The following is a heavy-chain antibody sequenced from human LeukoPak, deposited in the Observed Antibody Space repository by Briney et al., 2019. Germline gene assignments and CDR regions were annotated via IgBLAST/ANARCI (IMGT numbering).Heavy chain of an antibody. CDR3: ASEGLRYNWNAFDI. V-gene: IGHV3-7*01. J-gene: IGHJ3*02. CDR2: IKQDGSEK. CDR1: GFTFSSYW. Sequence: GGSLRLSCAASGFTFSSYWMGWVRQAPGKGLEWVANIKQDGSEKYYVDSVKGRFTISRDNAKNSLYLQMNSLRAEDTAVYYCASEGLRYNWNAFDIWGQGTMVTVSS. D-gene: IGHD1-20*01.